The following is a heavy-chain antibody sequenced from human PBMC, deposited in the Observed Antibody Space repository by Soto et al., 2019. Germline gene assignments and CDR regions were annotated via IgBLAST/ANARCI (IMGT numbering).Heavy chain of an antibody. CDR3: ARRYCSSTSCYYGMDV. Sequence: EVQLVESGGGLVKPGGSLRLSCAASGFTFSSYSMNWVRQAPGKGLEWVSSISSSSSYIYYADSVKGRFTISRDNAKNSLYRQMNSLRAEDTAVYYCARRYCSSTSCYYGMDVWGQGTTVTVSS. V-gene: IGHV3-21*01. D-gene: IGHD2-2*01. CDR2: ISSSSSYI. CDR1: GFTFSSYS. J-gene: IGHJ6*02.